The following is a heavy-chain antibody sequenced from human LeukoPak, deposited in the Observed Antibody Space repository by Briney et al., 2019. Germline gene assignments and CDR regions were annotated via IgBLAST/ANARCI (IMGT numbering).Heavy chain of an antibody. D-gene: IGHD2-15*01. CDR1: GFAFSDYY. CDR3: ARSPSSCSGGSCYRWLDS. CDR2: ISSSSGFT. J-gene: IGHJ5*01. Sequence: GGSLRLSCAASGFAFSDYYMSWIRQAPGKGLEWVSYISSSSGFTNYADSAKGRFTISRDNAKNTLYLQMNSLRAEDTAVYYCARSPSSCSGGSCYRWLDSWGQGTPVTVSS. V-gene: IGHV3-11*03.